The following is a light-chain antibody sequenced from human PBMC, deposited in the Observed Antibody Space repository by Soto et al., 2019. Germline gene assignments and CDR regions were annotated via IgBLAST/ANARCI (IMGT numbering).Light chain of an antibody. CDR3: QQSYSTPLT. CDR2: AAS. Sequence: DIQMTQSPSSLSASVGDRVTIICRASQSISNYLNWYQQKPGKAPNLLIYAASSLQSGVPSRFSGSGSGTDFTLTISSLQPEDFATYYCQQSYSTPLTFGGGTKVEIK. V-gene: IGKV1-39*01. J-gene: IGKJ4*01. CDR1: QSISNY.